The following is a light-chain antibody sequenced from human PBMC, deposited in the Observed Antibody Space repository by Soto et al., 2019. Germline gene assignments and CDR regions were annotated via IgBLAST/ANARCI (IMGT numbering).Light chain of an antibody. Sequence: DIQMTQSPSSLSAFVGDRVTITCRASQSISSSLNWYQQKPGKAPKLLIYAASSLQSGVPSRFSGSGSGTDFTLTISSLQIEDFATYYCQQSYSTPLTFGGGTKVEIK. CDR3: QQSYSTPLT. CDR2: AAS. V-gene: IGKV1-39*01. J-gene: IGKJ4*01. CDR1: QSISSS.